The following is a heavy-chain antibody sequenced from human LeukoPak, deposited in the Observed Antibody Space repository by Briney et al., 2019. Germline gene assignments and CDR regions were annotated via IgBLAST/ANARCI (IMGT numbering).Heavy chain of an antibody. V-gene: IGHV4-34*01. J-gene: IGHJ5*02. CDR1: GGSFSGYY. D-gene: IGHD3-16*01. CDR2: INHSGST. CDR3: ARERRFWGSRWFDP. Sequence: SETLSLTCAVYGGSFSGYYWSWIRQPPGKGLEWIGEINHSGSTNYNPSPKSRVTISVDTSKNQFSLKLSSVTAADTAVYYCARERRFWGSRWFDPWGQGTLVTVSS.